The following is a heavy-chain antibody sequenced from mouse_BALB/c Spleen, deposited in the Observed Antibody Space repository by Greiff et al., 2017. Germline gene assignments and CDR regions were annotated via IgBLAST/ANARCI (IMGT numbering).Heavy chain of an antibody. D-gene: IGHD2-14*01. V-gene: IGHV5-17*02. CDR3: ARSPYYRYDDAMDY. CDR1: GFTFSSFG. J-gene: IGHJ4*01. CDR2: ISSGSSTI. Sequence: EVKLMESGGGLVQPGGSRKLSCAASGFTFSSFGMHWVRQAPEKGLEWVAYISSGSSTIYYADTVKGRFTISRDNPKNTLFLQMTSLRSEDTAMYYCARSPYYRYDDAMDYWGQGTSVTVSS.